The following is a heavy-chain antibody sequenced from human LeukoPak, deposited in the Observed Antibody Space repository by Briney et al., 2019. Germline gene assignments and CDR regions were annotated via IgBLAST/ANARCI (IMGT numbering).Heavy chain of an antibody. Sequence: SVKVSCKASGGTFSSYAISWVRQAPGQGLEWMGGVIPIFGTANYAQKFQGRVTITTDESTSTAYLELSSLRSEDTAVYYCARGSPVRFDPWGQGTLVTVSS. CDR3: ARGSPVRFDP. CDR2: VIPIFGTA. V-gene: IGHV1-69*05. J-gene: IGHJ5*02. CDR1: GGTFSSYA.